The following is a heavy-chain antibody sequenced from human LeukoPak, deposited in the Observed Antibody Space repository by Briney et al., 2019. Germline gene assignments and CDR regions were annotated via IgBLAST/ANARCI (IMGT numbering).Heavy chain of an antibody. CDR1: GGSISSGSYY. CDR3: AREGYYDFWSGYLSWFDP. CDR2: IYTSGST. Sequence: SETLSLTCTVSGGSISSGSYYWSWIRQPAGKGLEWIGRIYTSGSTNYNPSLKSRVTISVDTSKNQLSLKLSSVTAADTAVYYCAREGYYDFWSGYLSWFDPWGQGTLVTVSS. J-gene: IGHJ5*02. V-gene: IGHV4-61*02. D-gene: IGHD3-3*01.